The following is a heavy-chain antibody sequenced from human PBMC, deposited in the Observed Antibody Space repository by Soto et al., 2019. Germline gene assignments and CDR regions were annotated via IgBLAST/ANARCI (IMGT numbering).Heavy chain of an antibody. CDR2: IYYSGST. J-gene: IGHJ5*02. Sequence: SETLSLTCTVSGGSISSSSYYWGWIRQPPGKGLEWIGSIYYSGSTYYNPSLKSRVTISVDTSKNQFSLKLSSVTAADTAVYYCARHYYGSGSLINWFDPWGQGTLVTVSS. D-gene: IGHD3-10*01. V-gene: IGHV4-39*01. CDR1: GGSISSSSYY. CDR3: ARHYYGSGSLINWFDP.